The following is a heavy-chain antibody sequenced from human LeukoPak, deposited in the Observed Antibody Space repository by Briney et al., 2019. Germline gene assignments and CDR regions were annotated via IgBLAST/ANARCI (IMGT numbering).Heavy chain of an antibody. CDR1: GFTFSSYW. CDR2: IKQDGSEK. Sequence: GGSLRLSCAASGFTFSSYWMSWVRQAPGKGLEWVANIKQDGSEKYYVDSVKGRFTISRDNAKNSLYLQMNSPRAEDTAVYYGARGRMRYFDWLLYLPYYFDYWGQGTLVTVSS. D-gene: IGHD3-9*01. CDR3: ARGRMRYFDWLLYLPYYFDY. V-gene: IGHV3-7*01. J-gene: IGHJ4*02.